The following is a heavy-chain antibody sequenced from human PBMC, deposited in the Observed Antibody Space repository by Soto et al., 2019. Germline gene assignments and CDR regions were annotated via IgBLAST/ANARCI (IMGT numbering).Heavy chain of an antibody. Sequence: ESGGGVVQPGRSLRLSCAASGFTFSSYAMHWVRQAPGKGLEWVAVISYDGSNKYYADSVKGRFTISRDNSKNTLYLQMNSLRAEDTAVYYCARDLKQQLVRGVPDYWGQGTLVTVSS. J-gene: IGHJ4*02. CDR1: GFTFSSYA. V-gene: IGHV3-30-3*01. CDR2: ISYDGSNK. D-gene: IGHD6-13*01. CDR3: ARDLKQQLVRGVPDY.